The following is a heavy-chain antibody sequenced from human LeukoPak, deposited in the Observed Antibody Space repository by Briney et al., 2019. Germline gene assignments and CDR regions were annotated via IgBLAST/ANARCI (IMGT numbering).Heavy chain of an antibody. CDR3: ARGGSYSKY. V-gene: IGHV3-7*05. D-gene: IGHD1-26*01. J-gene: IGHJ4*02. CDR1: GFTFSFYW. CDR2: IKQDGSEK. Sequence: GGSLRLSCVASGFTFSFYWMAWVRQAPGKGLEWVANIKQDGSEKNYVDSVKGRFTVSRDNAKNSLYLQMNSLRAEDTAVYYCARGGSYSKYWGQGTLVTVSS.